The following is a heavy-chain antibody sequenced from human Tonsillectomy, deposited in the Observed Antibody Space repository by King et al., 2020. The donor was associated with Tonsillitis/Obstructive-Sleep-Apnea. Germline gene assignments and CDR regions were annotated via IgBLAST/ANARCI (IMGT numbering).Heavy chain of an antibody. V-gene: IGHV3-9*01. CDR1: GFTFDDYA. CDR3: AKAHRGSGRLYDALDI. CDR2: ITWNSDNI. D-gene: IGHD3-10*01. J-gene: IGHJ3*02. Sequence: QLVQSGGGLVQPGRSLRLSCAASGFTFDDYAMHWVRQAPGKGLEWVSGITWNSDNIDYADSVNGRFTISRDNAKNTLYLRMNSLRPEDTALDSCAKAHRGSGRLYDALDIWGQGTIVTVSS.